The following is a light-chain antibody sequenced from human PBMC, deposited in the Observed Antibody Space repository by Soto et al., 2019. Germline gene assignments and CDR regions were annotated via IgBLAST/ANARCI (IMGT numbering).Light chain of an antibody. V-gene: IGKV3-20*01. CDR3: QQYDSSPWT. CDR1: QSVSSSF. CDR2: GAS. J-gene: IGKJ1*01. Sequence: EIVLTQSPGTLSLSPGERATLSCRASQSVSSSFLAWYQQKPDQAPRLLIYGASSRATGIPDRFSGSGSGTDFTLNISRLEPEDFAVYYCQQYDSSPWTFGQGTKVEIK.